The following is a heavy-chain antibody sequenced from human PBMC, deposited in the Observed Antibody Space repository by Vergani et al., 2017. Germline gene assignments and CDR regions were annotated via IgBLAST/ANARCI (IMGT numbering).Heavy chain of an antibody. CDR2: IKSTFDRGTT. D-gene: IGHD2-21*01. Sequence: EVQLVESGGGIVKPGGSLRLSCVASGFSFRNAWMNWVRRTPGKGLEWVGRIKSTFDRGTTEYAAAVKGRFTISRDESKNTLFLQMNGLKTEDIGVYYCTTDPRYCGDGSCCWLRDQHYYGMDVWGQGTTVTVSS. V-gene: IGHV3-15*07. J-gene: IGHJ6*02. CDR1: GFSFRNAW. CDR3: TTDPRYCGDGSCCWLRDQHYYGMDV.